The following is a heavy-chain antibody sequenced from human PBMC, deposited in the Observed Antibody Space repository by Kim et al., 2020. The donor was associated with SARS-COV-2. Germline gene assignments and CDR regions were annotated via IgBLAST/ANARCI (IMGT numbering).Heavy chain of an antibody. Sequence: ASVKVSCKASGYTFTSYYMHWVRQAPGQGLEWMGIINPSGGSTSYAQKFQGRVTMTRDTSTSTVYMELSSLRSEDTAVYYCARDLMVRGVTASYNYYYYYYGMDVWGQGTTVTVSS. J-gene: IGHJ6*02. CDR2: INPSGGST. V-gene: IGHV1-46*01. CDR3: ARDLMVRGVTASYNYYYYYYGMDV. D-gene: IGHD3-10*01. CDR1: GYTFTSYY.